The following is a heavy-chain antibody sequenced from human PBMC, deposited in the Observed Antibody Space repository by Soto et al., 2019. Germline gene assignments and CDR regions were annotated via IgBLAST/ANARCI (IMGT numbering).Heavy chain of an antibody. CDR2: LYYSDYT. V-gene: IGHV4-39*01. CDR1: GDSISRNNNY. J-gene: IGHJ5*02. Sequence: SETLSLTCSVSGDSISRNNNYWGWIRQPPGKGLEWIGSLYYSDYTDSNPSLKSRVTMSVDTSKNQLSLELRSVTAADTAVYYCARLHCNSPNCVPLDPWGQGTLVTVSS. CDR3: ARLHCNSPNCVPLDP. D-gene: IGHD2-2*01.